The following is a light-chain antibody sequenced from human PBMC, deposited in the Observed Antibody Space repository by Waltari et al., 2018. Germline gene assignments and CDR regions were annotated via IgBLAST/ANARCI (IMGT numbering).Light chain of an antibody. CDR2: QDS. Sequence: SYELTQPPSVSVSPGQTASITCSGDKLGDKYACWYQQKPGQSPVLVIYQDSKRPSGIPERFSGSNSGNTATLTIGGTQAMDGADYYCQAWDSSTDYVFGTGTKVTVL. CDR3: QAWDSSTDYV. J-gene: IGLJ1*01. CDR1: KLGDKY. V-gene: IGLV3-1*01.